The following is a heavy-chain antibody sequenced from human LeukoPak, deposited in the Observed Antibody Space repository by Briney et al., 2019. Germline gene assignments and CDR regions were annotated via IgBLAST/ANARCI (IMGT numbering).Heavy chain of an antibody. V-gene: IGHV4-34*01. CDR2: INHSGST. J-gene: IGHJ2*01. CDR3: AREDWYFDL. Sequence: SETLSLTCAVYGGSLTDYYWAWIRQPPGKGLEWIGEINHSGSTNYSPSLKSRVTISLDTSNNQSFLKLNSVTAADTAVYYCAREDWYFDLWGRGTLVTVSS. CDR1: GGSLTDYY.